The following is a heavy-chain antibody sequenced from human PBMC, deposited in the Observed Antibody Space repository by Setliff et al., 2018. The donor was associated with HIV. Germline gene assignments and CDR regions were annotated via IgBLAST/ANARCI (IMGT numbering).Heavy chain of an antibody. Sequence: PSETLSLTCAVYGGSFSSYYWSWIRQPPGKGLECIGEIDHSGSTNYNPSLKSRVTISVDTSKNQFSLKLNSMTAADTAVYFCARKVGGDFDYWGQGTLVTVSS. CDR2: IDHSGST. J-gene: IGHJ4*02. D-gene: IGHD4-17*01. CDR1: GGSFSSYY. CDR3: ARKVGGDFDY. V-gene: IGHV4-34*01.